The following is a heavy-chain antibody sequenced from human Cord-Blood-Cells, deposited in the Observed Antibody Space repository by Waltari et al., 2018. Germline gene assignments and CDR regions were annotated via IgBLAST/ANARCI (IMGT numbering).Heavy chain of an antibody. CDR1: GYSFTSYW. D-gene: IGHD1-26*01. CDR3: ARLGGDIVGATRSNWYFDL. J-gene: IGHJ2*01. CDR2: IYPGDSDT. Sequence: EVQLVQSGAEVKKPGESLKISCKGSGYSFTSYWIGWVRQMPGKGLEWMGIIYPGDSDTRYSPSFQGQVTISADKSISTAYLQWSSLKASDTAMYYCARLGGDIVGATRSNWYFDLWGRGTLVTVSS. V-gene: IGHV5-51*01.